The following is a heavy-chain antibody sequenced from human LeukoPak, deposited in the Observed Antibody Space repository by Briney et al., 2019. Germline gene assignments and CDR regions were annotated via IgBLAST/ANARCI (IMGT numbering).Heavy chain of an antibody. V-gene: IGHV3-21*04. CDR3: ARDLHYYVAMDV. CDR1: RLTFSSYN. J-gene: IGHJ6*02. CDR2: IGSDNKP. D-gene: IGHD3-10*02. Sequence: KAGGSLRLSCAASRLTFSSYNMNWVRQAPGKGLEWVSSIGSDNKPHYSASVKSRFSIFSDNTTSMLLLQLMNLIAEDTALYYYARDLHYYVAMDVRGQGATVTVSS.